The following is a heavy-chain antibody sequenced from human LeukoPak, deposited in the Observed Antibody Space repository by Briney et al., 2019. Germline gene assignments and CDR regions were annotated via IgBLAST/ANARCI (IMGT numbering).Heavy chain of an antibody. CDR3: ARDYGGDAGLDS. Sequence: PGGSLRLSCAASGFTFSSYGMHWVRLAPGKGLEWVALIWSDDRNKYYADSVKGQFTISRDNSKNTLYLQMNSLRAEDTAVYYCARDYGGDAGLDSWGQGTLVTVSS. CDR2: IWSDDRNK. V-gene: IGHV3-33*01. J-gene: IGHJ4*02. D-gene: IGHD4-23*01. CDR1: GFTFSSYG.